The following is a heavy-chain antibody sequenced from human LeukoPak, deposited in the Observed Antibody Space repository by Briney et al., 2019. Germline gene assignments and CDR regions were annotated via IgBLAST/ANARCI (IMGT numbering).Heavy chain of an antibody. CDR1: GYTFTGYY. D-gene: IGHD2-2*01. CDR3: ARGFCSSTSRYDAFDI. CDR2: INPNSGGT. J-gene: IGHJ3*02. Sequence: ASVKVSCKASGYTFTGYYMHWVRQAPGQGLEWMGWINPNSGGTNYAQKFQGRVTMTRDTSISTAYMELSRLRSDDTAVYYCARGFCSSTSRYDAFDIWGQGTMVTVSS. V-gene: IGHV1-2*02.